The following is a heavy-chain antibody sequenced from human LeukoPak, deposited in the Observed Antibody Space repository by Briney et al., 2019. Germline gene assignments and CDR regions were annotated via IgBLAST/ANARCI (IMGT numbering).Heavy chain of an antibody. D-gene: IGHD5-18*01. CDR3: AKVRDTAMAYYYYGMDV. J-gene: IGHJ6*02. CDR2: IRGSGDNA. V-gene: IGHV3-23*01. CDR1: GFTFSSYA. Sequence: GGSLRLSCAASGFTFSSYAMNWVRQAPGKGLEWVSGIRGSGDNAYYANSVKGRFTISRDNSKNTLYLQMNSLRAEDTAVYYCAKVRDTAMAYYYYGMDVWGQGTTVTVSS.